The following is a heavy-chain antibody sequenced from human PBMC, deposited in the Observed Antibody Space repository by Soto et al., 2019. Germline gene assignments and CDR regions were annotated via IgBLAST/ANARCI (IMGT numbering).Heavy chain of an antibody. CDR1: GFIFSNFG. V-gene: IGHV3-33*01. D-gene: IGHD6-6*01. CDR2: VWYDGSNG. Sequence: GGSLRLSCTASGFIFSNFGMHWVRQAPGKGLEWVAGVWYDGSNGVSAESVKGRFTISRDNSKNTLYLQMTSLRAEDTAVYYCAGAPRTARASAMDVWGQGTTVTVSS. CDR3: AGAPRTARASAMDV. J-gene: IGHJ6*02.